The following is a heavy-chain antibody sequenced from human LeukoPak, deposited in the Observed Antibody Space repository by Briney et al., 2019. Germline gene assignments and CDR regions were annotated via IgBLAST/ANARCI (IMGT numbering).Heavy chain of an antibody. J-gene: IGHJ1*01. V-gene: IGHV4-59*08. D-gene: IGHD3-22*01. CDR2: IHYTGST. Sequence: SETLPLTCTVSGDSINSHFWSWIRQPPGKGLEYIVCIHYTGSTNYNFSLKSRVTISVDTSKNQLSLRLSSVTAADTAVYYCARLRRGSSGYPEYFEYWGQGTLVTVSS. CDR1: GDSINSHF. CDR3: ARLRRGSSGYPEYFEY.